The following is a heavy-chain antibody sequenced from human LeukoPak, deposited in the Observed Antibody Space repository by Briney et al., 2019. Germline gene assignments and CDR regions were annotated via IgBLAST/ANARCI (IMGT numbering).Heavy chain of an antibody. CDR3: ARDGDIVVVVAATDDYYGMDV. J-gene: IGHJ6*02. D-gene: IGHD2-15*01. CDR1: GYTFTGYY. Sequence: ASVKVSCKASGYTFTGYYMHWVRQAPGQGLEWMGWINPNSGGTNYAQKFQGRVTMTRDTSISTAYMELSRLRSDDTAVYYCARDGDIVVVVAATDDYYGMDVWGQGTTVTVSS. CDR2: INPNSGGT. V-gene: IGHV1-2*02.